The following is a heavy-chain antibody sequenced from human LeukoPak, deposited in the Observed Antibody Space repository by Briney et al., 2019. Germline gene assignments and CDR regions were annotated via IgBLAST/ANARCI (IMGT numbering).Heavy chain of an antibody. Sequence: TLSLTCTVSGDSISSGGYYWSWIRQHPGKGLEWIGNIYYSGSTFYNPSLKSRLTISIDTSKNQFSLKLSSVTAADTAVYYCARYYTDYSNYFGVDYWGQGTLVTVSS. CDR2: IYYSGST. CDR3: ARYYTDYSNYFGVDY. J-gene: IGHJ4*02. CDR1: GDSISSGGYY. V-gene: IGHV4-31*03. D-gene: IGHD4-11*01.